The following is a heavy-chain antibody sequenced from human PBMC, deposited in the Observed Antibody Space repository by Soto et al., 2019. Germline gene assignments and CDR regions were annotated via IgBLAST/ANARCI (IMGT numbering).Heavy chain of an antibody. J-gene: IGHJ6*02. CDR3: AGVKQTWNYRPSYYYVIDV. CDR1: GGSFSGYY. D-gene: IGHD1-7*01. Sequence: SETLSLTCAVSGGSFSGYYWSWIRQPPGKGLEWIGEINHSGSTNYNPSLRSRVIMSVDTSKNHFSLKLTSVTAADTAVYYCAGVKQTWNYRPSYYYVIDVWGQGTTVTVSS. CDR2: INHSGST. V-gene: IGHV4-34*01.